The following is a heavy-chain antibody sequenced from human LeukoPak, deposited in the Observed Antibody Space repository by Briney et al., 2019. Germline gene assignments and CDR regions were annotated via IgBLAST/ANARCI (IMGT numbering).Heavy chain of an antibody. D-gene: IGHD6-13*01. J-gene: IGHJ6*02. V-gene: IGHV4-4*07. CDR1: GGSISSYY. Sequence: SETLSLTRTVSGGSISSYYWIWIRQPAGKGLEWIGRISTSGSTNYNPSLKSRATMSVDTSKNQFSLKLSSLTAADTAVYYCARVIGEAAGRVDVWGQGTTVTVSS. CDR2: ISTSGST. CDR3: ARVIGEAAGRVDV.